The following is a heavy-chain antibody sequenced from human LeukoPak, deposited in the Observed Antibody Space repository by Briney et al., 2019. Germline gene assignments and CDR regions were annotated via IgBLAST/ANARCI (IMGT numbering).Heavy chain of an antibody. Sequence: GGSLRLSCAASGFTFSSYGMHWARQAPGKGLEWVAVISYDGSNKYYADSVKGRFTISRDNSKNTVYLQMNSLRAEDTAVYYCVSFYETYWGRGTLVTVS. J-gene: IGHJ4*02. CDR3: VSFYETY. CDR2: ISYDGSNK. CDR1: GFTFSSYG. D-gene: IGHD2/OR15-2a*01. V-gene: IGHV3-30*03.